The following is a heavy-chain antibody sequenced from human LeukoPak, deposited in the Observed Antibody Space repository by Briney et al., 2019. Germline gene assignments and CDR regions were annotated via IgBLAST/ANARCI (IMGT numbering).Heavy chain of an antibody. CDR1: GLTFSNSW. Sequence: QPGGFLRLSCEASGLTFSNSWMHWVRQIPGKGLVWVSRMYGDMRDISYADSVKGRFTISRDNAKNTVYLQMNSLRGEDTAVYYCARDLGLRGSTWGQGTLVTVSS. CDR2: MYGDMRDI. J-gene: IGHJ5*02. V-gene: IGHV3-74*01. D-gene: IGHD5-12*01. CDR3: ARDLGLRGST.